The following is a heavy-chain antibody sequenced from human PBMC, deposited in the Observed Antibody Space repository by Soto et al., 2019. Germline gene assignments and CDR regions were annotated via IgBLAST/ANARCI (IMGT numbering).Heavy chain of an antibody. CDR2: ISGSGSST. J-gene: IGHJ4*02. V-gene: IGHV3-23*01. CDR3: AKQEQVAGTAY. CDR1: GFTFSSYA. Sequence: GGSLRLSCAASGFTFSSYAMNWVRQAPGKGLEWVSAISGSGSSTYYADSGKGRFTIARDNSKSTLYLQMNSLRAEDTAVYYCAKQEQVAGTAYWGQGTLVTVSS. D-gene: IGHD6-19*01.